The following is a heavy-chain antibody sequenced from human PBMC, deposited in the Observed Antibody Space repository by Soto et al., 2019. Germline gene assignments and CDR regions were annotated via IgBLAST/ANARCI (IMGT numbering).Heavy chain of an antibody. Sequence: GESLKISCKGSGYSFTRYWIGWVRQMRVKGLEWMGIIYPGDSDTRYSPSFQGQVTISADKSISTAYLQWSSLKASDTAMYYCARHDSEEDFYYMDVWGKGTTVTVSS. CDR3: ARHDSEEDFYYMDV. J-gene: IGHJ6*03. CDR2: IYPGDSDT. D-gene: IGHD3-3*01. V-gene: IGHV5-51*01. CDR1: GYSFTRYW.